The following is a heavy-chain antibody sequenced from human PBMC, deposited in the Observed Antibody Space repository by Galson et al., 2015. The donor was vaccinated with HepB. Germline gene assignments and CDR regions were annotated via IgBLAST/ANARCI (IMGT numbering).Heavy chain of an antibody. CDR3: ARERNSGGYPGLGY. CDR1: GFTFRDYT. J-gene: IGHJ4*02. V-gene: IGHV3-30-3*01. Sequence: SLRLSCAASGFTFRDYTMHWVRQAPGQGLEWVAVISYDGSKKYYAESVKGRFTISRENSKNTLYLQMNSLRVGDTAVYYCARERNSGGYPGLGYWGQGTLVTVSS. D-gene: IGHD2-8*02. CDR2: ISYDGSKK.